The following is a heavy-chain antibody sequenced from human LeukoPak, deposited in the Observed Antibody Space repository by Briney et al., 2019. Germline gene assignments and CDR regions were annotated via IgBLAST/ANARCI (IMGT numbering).Heavy chain of an antibody. Sequence: ASVKVSYKASGYTFTSYAMHWVRQAPGQRLEWMGWINAGNGNTKYSQKFQGRVTITRDTSASTAYMELSSLRSEDTAVYYCARDGVLLWFGELWTPAYYFDYWGQGTLVTVSS. V-gene: IGHV1-3*01. CDR2: INAGNGNT. CDR1: GYTFTSYA. CDR3: ARDGVLLWFGELWTPAYYFDY. J-gene: IGHJ4*02. D-gene: IGHD3-10*01.